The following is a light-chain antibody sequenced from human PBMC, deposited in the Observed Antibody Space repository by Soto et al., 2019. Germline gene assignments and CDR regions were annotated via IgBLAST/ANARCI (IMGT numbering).Light chain of an antibody. V-gene: IGLV2-11*01. CDR3: CSSAGSHVV. CDR1: TSDVGRYKY. Sequence: QSVLTQPRSVSGSPGQSVTISCSGTTSDVGRYKYVAWYQHHPGKAPKLMFDDVNERPSGVPDRLSASKSGNTASLTISGLQAEDEADYYCCSSAGSHVVFGGGTKLTVL. CDR2: DVN. J-gene: IGLJ2*01.